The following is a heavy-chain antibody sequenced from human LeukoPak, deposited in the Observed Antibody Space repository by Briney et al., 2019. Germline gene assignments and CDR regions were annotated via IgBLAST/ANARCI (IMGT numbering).Heavy chain of an antibody. CDR2: INPNSGGT. J-gene: IGHJ4*02. D-gene: IGHD3-22*01. CDR3: ARGRTYYDSSDPVDY. Sequence: ASVKVSCKASGYTFTGYYMHWVRQAPGQGLEWMGWINPNSGGTNYAQKFQGRVTMTRDTSISTAYMELSRLRSDDTAVYYCARGRTYYDSSDPVDYWGQGTLVTVSS. V-gene: IGHV1-2*02. CDR1: GYTFTGYY.